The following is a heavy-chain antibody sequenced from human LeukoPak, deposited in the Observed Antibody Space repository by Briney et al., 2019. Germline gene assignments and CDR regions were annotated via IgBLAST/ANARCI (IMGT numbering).Heavy chain of an antibody. J-gene: IGHJ4*02. V-gene: IGHV4-34*01. Sequence: SETLSLTCAVYGGSFSGYYWSWIRQPPGKGLEWIGEINHSGSTNYNPSLKSRVTISVDTSKNQFSLKLSSVTAADTAVYYCAREGATGYFDYWGQGTLVTVSS. CDR3: AREGATGYFDY. CDR2: INHSGST. CDR1: GGSFSGYY. D-gene: IGHD1-26*01.